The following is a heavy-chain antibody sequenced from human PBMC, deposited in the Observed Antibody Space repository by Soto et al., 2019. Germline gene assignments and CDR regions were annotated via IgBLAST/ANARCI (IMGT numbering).Heavy chain of an antibody. J-gene: IGHJ5*02. Sequence: GGSRSLSCTASGFTFSSYSINWVRHAPGKGLEWVSSVSSSSSYIYYADSVKGRFTISRENAKNSLYLQMNSLRDEDTAVYYCARDRASSIWYPLGRQVNSSDRWGQGTLVTVAS. CDR1: GFTFSSYS. D-gene: IGHD6-13*01. V-gene: IGHV3-21*01. CDR2: VSSSSSYI. CDR3: ARDRASSIWYPLGRQVNSSDR.